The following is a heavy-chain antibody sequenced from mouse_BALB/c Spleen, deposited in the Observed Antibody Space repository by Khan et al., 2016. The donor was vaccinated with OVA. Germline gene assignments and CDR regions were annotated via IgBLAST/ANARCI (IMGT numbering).Heavy chain of an antibody. CDR1: GFTFSSYT. J-gene: IGHJ4*01. D-gene: IGHD2-4*01. Sequence: EVELVESGGGLGKPGGSLKLSCEASGFTFSSYTMSWVRQTPEKRREGVATISSGGGDTNYQASGKGRFTISRDNAKNNLYLQMSSLRSEDTALYYCARSLIYYDYDGNAMDYWGQGTSVTVSS. CDR2: ISSGGGDT. V-gene: IGHV5-9*03. CDR3: ARSLIYYDYDGNAMDY.